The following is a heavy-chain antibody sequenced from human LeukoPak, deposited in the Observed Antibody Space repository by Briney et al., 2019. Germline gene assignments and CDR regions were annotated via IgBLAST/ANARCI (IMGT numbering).Heavy chain of an antibody. Sequence: ASVNVCCKASVGTFSSHGIAWVRQAPGQGLEWMGGIVPIFGTTNYAQKLQDRVMITADKSTSTAYMELSSLRSDDTAVYYCARVRAGSSLYFYYMDVWGKGTTVTVS. J-gene: IGHJ6*03. CDR2: IVPIFGTT. CDR3: ARVRAGSSLYFYYMDV. V-gene: IGHV1-69*06. CDR1: VGTFSSHG. D-gene: IGHD1-26*01.